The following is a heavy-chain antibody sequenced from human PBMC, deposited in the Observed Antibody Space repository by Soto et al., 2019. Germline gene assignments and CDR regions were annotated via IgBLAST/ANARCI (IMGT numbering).Heavy chain of an antibody. CDR3: ATPPHGRFGELLYQTYYFDY. D-gene: IGHD3-10*01. CDR1: GYTFTSYY. CDR2: INPSGGST. J-gene: IGHJ4*02. V-gene: IGHV1-46*01. Sequence: ASVKVSCKASGYTFTSYYMHWVRQAPGQGLEWMGIINPSGGSTSYAQKFQGRVTMTTDTSTSTAYMELRSLRSEDTAVYYCATPPHGRFGELLYQTYYFDYWGQGTLVTVSS.